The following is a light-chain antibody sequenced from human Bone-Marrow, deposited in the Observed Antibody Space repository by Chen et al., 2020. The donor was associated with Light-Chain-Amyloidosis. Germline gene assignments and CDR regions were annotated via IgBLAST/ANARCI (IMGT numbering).Light chain of an antibody. CDR3: QQSYSTPIT. J-gene: IGKJ3*01. Sequence: DIQMTQSPSSLSASVGERVTITCRASQNISIYLNWYQQKPGKAPTLLIYAASSLQSGVPSRFSGSGSLTDFTLTITSLQPEDFATYYCQQSYSTPITFGPGTTVDI. CDR1: QNISIY. CDR2: AAS. V-gene: IGKV1-39*01.